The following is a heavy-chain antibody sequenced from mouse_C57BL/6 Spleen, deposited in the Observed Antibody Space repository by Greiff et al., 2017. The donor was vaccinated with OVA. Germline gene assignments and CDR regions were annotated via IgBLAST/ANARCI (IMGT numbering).Heavy chain of an antibody. J-gene: IGHJ3*01. V-gene: IGHV5-17*01. CDR3: ARAETSAWFAC. CDR2: ISSGSSTI. Sequence: EVKLVESGGGLVKPGGSLKLSCAASGFTFSDYGMHWVRQAPEKGLEWVAYISSGSSTIYYADTVKGRFTISRDNAKNTLFMQMTSLRSEDTAMYYCARAETSAWFACWGQGTLVTVSA. CDR1: GFTFSDYG.